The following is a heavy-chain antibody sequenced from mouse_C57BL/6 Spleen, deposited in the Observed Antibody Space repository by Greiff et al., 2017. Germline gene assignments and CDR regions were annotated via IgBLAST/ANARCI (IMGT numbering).Heavy chain of an antibody. CDR3: ARDSTTGYFDV. D-gene: IGHD1-1*01. J-gene: IGHJ1*03. CDR1: GYTFTSYW. V-gene: IGHV1-52*01. Sequence: VQLQQPGAELVRPGSSVKLSCKASGYTFTSYWMHWVKQRPIQGLEWIGNIDPSDSETHYNQKFKDKATLTVDKSSSTAYMQLSSLTSEDSAVCYCARDSTTGYFDVWGTGTTVTVSS. CDR2: IDPSDSET.